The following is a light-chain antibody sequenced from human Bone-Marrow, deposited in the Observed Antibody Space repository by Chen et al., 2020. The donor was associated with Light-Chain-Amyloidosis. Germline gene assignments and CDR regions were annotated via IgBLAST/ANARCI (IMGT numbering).Light chain of an antibody. CDR3: QNYDGWPPHN. CDR1: QSISRN. Sequence: EVVMTQSPATLSVSPGDTAILSCRASQSISRNLAWYQQKPGHPPRLLIFRSSTRATGIPDRFTGTGSQTDFTLTISSLRSEDFAVYFWQNYDGWPPHNFGQGTKLEI. CDR2: RSS. J-gene: IGKJ2*01. V-gene: IGKV3-15*01.